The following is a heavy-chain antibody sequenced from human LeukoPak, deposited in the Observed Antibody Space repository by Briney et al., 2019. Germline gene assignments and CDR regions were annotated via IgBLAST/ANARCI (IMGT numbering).Heavy chain of an antibody. D-gene: IGHD5-12*01. CDR2: ISGSDDSA. CDR3: AKDGGYSGYDFPSYFDY. V-gene: IGHV3-23*01. CDR1: GFTFSSYA. J-gene: IGHJ4*02. Sequence: PGGSLRLSCATSGFTFSSYAMNWVRQAPGKGLEWVSAISGSDDSAYYADSVKGRFTISRDNSKNTLYLQMNSLRAEDTAVYYCAKDGGYSGYDFPSYFDYWGQGTLVTVSS.